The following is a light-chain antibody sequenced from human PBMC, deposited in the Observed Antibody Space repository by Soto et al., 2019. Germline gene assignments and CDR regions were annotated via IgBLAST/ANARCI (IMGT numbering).Light chain of an antibody. CDR1: ESISSW. V-gene: IGKV1-5*01. CDR3: QQYNSYPWT. Sequence: DIQMTQSPSTLSASIGDRVVITCRASESISSWLAWYQQKPGKAPKLLIYDVSSLESGVPSRFSGSESGTEFTLTISSLQPDDFATYYCQQYNSYPWTFGQGTKVDIK. J-gene: IGKJ1*01. CDR2: DVS.